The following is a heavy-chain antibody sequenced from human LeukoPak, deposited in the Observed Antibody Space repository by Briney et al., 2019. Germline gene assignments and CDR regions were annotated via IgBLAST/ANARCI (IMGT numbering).Heavy chain of an antibody. CDR2: IRGSGGST. CDR3: AKVDTGVLRYYYFDY. V-gene: IGHV3-23*01. Sequence: GGSLRLSCAASGFTFSSYAMSWVRQAPGKGLEWVSSIRGSGGSTYYADSVKGRFTISRDNSKNTLYLQMNNLRAEDTAVYYCAKVDTGVLRYYYFDYWGQGTLVTVSS. D-gene: IGHD2-8*01. J-gene: IGHJ4*02. CDR1: GFTFSSYA.